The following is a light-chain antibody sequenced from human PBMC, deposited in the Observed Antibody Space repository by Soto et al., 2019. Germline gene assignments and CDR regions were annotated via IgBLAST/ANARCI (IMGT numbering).Light chain of an antibody. CDR2: DVT. V-gene: IGLV2-14*01. J-gene: IGLJ1*01. CDR1: SSDVGDNNY. CDR3: SSYTSSSTLYV. Sequence: QSALTQPASVSGSPGQSITISCTGTSSDVGDNNYVSWYQQHPGKAPKLMIYDVTHRPSGISNRFSGSKSGNTASLTISGLQAYYEADYYCSSYTSSSTLYVFGTGTKLTVL.